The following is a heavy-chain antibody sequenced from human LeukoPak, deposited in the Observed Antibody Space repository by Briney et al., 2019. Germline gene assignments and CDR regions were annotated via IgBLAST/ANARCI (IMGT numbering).Heavy chain of an antibody. D-gene: IGHD4-11*01. CDR3: ARVGDYSDYAPDY. Sequence: GGSLRLPCAASGFTFSSHSLDWVRQAPGKGLEWVSSISSTSSYIYYADSVKGRFTISRDNARNSLYLQMNSLRAEDTAVYYCARVGDYSDYAPDYSGQGTLVTVSS. J-gene: IGHJ4*03. V-gene: IGHV3-21*06. CDR1: GFTFSSHS. CDR2: ISSTSSYI.